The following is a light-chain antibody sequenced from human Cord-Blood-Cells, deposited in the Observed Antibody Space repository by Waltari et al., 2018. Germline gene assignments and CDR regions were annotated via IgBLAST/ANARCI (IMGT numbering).Light chain of an antibody. CDR3: SSYTSSSTVV. CDR2: DVS. V-gene: IGLV2-14*01. Sequence: QSALTQPASVSGSPGQSITLSCTGPSSDVGGYNYVSWYQQHPGKAPKLLIYDVSNRPSGVSNRFSVSKSGNTASLTISGLQAEDEADYYCSSYTSSSTVVFGGGTKLTVL. CDR1: SSDVGGYNY. J-gene: IGLJ2*01.